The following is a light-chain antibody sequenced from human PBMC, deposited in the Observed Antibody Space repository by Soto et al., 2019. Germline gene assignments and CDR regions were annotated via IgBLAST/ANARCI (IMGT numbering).Light chain of an antibody. CDR3: QQSFTTPRT. J-gene: IGKJ1*01. CDR2: AAS. V-gene: IGKV1-39*01. CDR1: QSISTY. Sequence: DIHLTQSPSSLSASVGDRLTITCRASQSISTYLNWYQQKPGKAPKVLISAASSLQSGVPSRFSRSGSGTEFTLTITSMQPEDFATYYCQQSFTTPRTFGQGTKVEIK.